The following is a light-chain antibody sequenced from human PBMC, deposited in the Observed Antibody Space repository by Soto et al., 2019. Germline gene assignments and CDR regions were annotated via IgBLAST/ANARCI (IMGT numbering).Light chain of an antibody. J-gene: IGKJ1*01. CDR2: GAS. CDR1: QSVSSN. CDR3: QQYNNWSWT. Sequence: EIVLTQSPATLSLSPGERATLSCRASQSVSSNLAWHQQKPGQAPRLLIYGASTRATGIPARFSGSGSGTEFTLTISSLQSEDFAVYYCQQYNNWSWTFGQGTKVDIK. V-gene: IGKV3-15*01.